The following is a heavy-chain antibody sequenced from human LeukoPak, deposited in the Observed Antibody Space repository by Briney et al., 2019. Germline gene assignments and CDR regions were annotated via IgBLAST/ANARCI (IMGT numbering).Heavy chain of an antibody. D-gene: IGHD3-10*01. Sequence: ASVKVSCKASGYTFTGYHMHWVRQAPGQGLEWMGWINPNSGGTNYAQKFQGRVTMTRDTSISTAYMELSRLRSDDTAVYYCAREPGERYYYYYYMDVWGKGTTVTISS. J-gene: IGHJ6*03. CDR3: AREPGERYYYYYYMDV. CDR1: GYTFTGYH. CDR2: INPNSGGT. V-gene: IGHV1-2*02.